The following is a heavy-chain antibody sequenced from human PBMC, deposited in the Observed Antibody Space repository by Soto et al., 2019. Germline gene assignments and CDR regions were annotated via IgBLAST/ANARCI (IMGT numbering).Heavy chain of an antibody. CDR2: VFYTGNT. CDR1: GASMRRYD. J-gene: IGHJ6*02. CDR3: ARDSRCCGMDV. V-gene: IGHV4-59*01. Sequence: QVELQGSGPGLVKPSETLSLTCHVSGASMRRYDWTRMRQSPGKGREWLGKVFYTGNTNLNPSLRSRLSISVDTTKNTFSLMLNSVTAADTAVYYCARDSRCCGMDVWGQGTTVTVSS.